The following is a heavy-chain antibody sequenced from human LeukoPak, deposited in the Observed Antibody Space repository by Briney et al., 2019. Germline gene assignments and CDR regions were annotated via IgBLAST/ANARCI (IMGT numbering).Heavy chain of an antibody. J-gene: IGHJ4*02. V-gene: IGHV1-18*01. CDR1: GYTFTSYG. CDR3: ARGGKDFWSGSIDY. D-gene: IGHD3-3*01. Sequence: ASVKVSCKASGYTFTSYGISWVRQALGQGLEWMRWISAYNGNTNYAQKLQGRVTMTTDTSTSTAYMELRSLRSDDTAVYYCARGGKDFWSGSIDYWGQGTLVTVSS. CDR2: ISAYNGNT.